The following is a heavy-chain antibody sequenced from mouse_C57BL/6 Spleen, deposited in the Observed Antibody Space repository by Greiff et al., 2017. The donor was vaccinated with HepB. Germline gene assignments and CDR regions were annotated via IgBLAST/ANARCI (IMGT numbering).Heavy chain of an antibody. CDR2: ISYDGSN. V-gene: IGHV3-6*01. Sequence: EVQRVVSGPGLVKPSQSLSLTCSVTGYSITSGYYWNWIRQFPGNKLEWMGYISYDGSNNYNPSLKNRISITRDTSKNQFFLKLNSVTTEDTATYYCARDPNYYGSSYGYFDVWGTGTTVTVSS. J-gene: IGHJ1*03. D-gene: IGHD1-1*01. CDR3: ARDPNYYGSSYGYFDV. CDR1: GYSITSGYY.